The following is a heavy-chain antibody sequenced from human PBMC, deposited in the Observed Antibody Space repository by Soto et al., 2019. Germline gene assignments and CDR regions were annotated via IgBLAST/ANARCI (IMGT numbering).Heavy chain of an antibody. J-gene: IGHJ5*02. CDR3: ARREDGWEMVATRSGCDP. CDR2: IYYSGST. V-gene: IGHV4-39*01. D-gene: IGHD5-12*01. Sequence: QLQLQESGPGLVKPSETLSLTCTVSGGSISSSSYYWGWIRQPPGKGLEWIGSIYYSGSTYYNPXXVSRVTMSADXXVXKXXRRRSSVQAADAAVYDGARREDGWEMVATRSGCDPWGQGTLVTGAS. CDR1: GGSISSSSYY.